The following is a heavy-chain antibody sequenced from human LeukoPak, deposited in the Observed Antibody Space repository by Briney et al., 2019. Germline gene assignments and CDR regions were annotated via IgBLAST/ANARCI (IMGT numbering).Heavy chain of an antibody. D-gene: IGHD3-10*01. V-gene: IGHV1-18*01. CDR2: ISTYNGNT. Sequence: SVKASCKPSGYTFTSFGINWVRQAPEQRRERMGWISTYNGNTKYAEKVQGRVTITTDTSTSTACMELRSLNSDGTAVYYCARDQRGYGDSTGASKLIDPWGQGTLVTVSS. CDR1: GYTFTSFG. J-gene: IGHJ5*02. CDR3: ARDQRGYGDSTGASKLIDP.